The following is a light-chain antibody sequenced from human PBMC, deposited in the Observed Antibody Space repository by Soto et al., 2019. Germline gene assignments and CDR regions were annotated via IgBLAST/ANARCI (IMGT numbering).Light chain of an antibody. CDR1: SSDIGAYNY. CDR3: FSFTTDWTHV. V-gene: IGLV2-14*01. CDR2: EVS. Sequence: QSVLTQPASVSGSPGQSITISCTVSSSDIGAYNYVSWFQQYPGKAPKLIISEVSNRPSGVSNRFSGSKSGTAASLTISGLQTEDEDDYFCFSFTTDWTHVFGTGTKVTVL. J-gene: IGLJ1*01.